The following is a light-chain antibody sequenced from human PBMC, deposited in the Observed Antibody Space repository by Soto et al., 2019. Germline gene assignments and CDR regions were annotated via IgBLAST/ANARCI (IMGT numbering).Light chain of an antibody. Sequence: DIQMTQSPASLSASVGERATISCRASQSLGRNLAWYQQKPGKAPTLLIFASSTWHSGIPYGFSGSGSGTDFTLTISSLEPEDFATYYCQQCDSTPRTFGQGTKVDIK. J-gene: IGKJ1*01. CDR2: ASS. CDR3: QQCDSTPRT. CDR1: QSLGRN. V-gene: IGKV1-39*01.